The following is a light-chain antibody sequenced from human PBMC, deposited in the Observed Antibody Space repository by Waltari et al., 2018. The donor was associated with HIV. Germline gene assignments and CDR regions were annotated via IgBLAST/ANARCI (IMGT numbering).Light chain of an antibody. CDR2: EVN. CDR3: CSYAGSRRV. V-gene: IGLV2-23*02. J-gene: IGLJ1*01. CDR1: CSDVGSYTL. Sequence: QSALTPPASVSGSPGQSLPISCTGTCSDVGSYTLFSWYKQYPGKAPQLMIYEVNKQPSGISKRFSGSKSGNTASLTISGLQAEDEADYYCCSYAGSRRVFGTGTKVTVL.